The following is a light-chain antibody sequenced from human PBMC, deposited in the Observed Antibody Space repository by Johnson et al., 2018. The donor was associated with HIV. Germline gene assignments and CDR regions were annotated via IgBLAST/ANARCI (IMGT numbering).Light chain of an antibody. V-gene: IGLV1-51*02. J-gene: IGLJ1*01. CDR2: KNN. Sequence: QSVLTQPPSVSAAPGQKVTISCSGSSSTIGNNYVSWYQVVPGTAPKLLIYKNNERPSGIPDRFSGSKSGTSATLGITGLQTGVEADYYCETWDTSLSAGGVFGTGTKVTVL. CDR3: ETWDTSLSAGGV. CDR1: SSTIGNNY.